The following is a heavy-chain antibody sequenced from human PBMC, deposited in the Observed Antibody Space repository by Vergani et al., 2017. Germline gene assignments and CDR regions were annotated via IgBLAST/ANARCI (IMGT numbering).Heavy chain of an antibody. D-gene: IGHD2-2*02. V-gene: IGHV3-21*01. J-gene: IGHJ4*02. CDR3: AKIPLVVPAAILGYFDY. CDR1: GFTFSSYS. Sequence: EVQLVESGGGLVKPGGSLRLSCAASGFTFSSYSMNWVRQAPGKGLEWVSSISSSSSYIYYADSVKGRFTISRDNAKNSLYLQMNSLRAEDTAVYYCAKIPLVVPAAILGYFDYWGQGTLVTVSS. CDR2: ISSSSSYI.